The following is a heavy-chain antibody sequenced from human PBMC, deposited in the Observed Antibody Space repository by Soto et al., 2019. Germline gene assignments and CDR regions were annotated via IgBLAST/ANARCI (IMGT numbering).Heavy chain of an antibody. J-gene: IGHJ4*02. CDR2: IYYSGST. V-gene: IGHV4-39*01. CDR3: ARHEEMITFGGVIVRTFDY. CDR1: GGSISSSSYY. Sequence: SETLSLTCTVSGGSISSSSYYWGWIRQPPGKGLEWIGSIYYSGSTYYNPSLKSRVTISVDTSKNQFSLKLSSVTAADTAVYYCARHEEMITFGGVIVRTFDYWGQGTLVTVSS. D-gene: IGHD3-16*02.